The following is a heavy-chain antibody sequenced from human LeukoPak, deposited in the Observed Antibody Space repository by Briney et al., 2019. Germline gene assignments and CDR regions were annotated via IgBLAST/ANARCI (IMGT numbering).Heavy chain of an antibody. D-gene: IGHD5-18*01. CDR2: ISYDGSNK. Sequence: PGGSLRLSCAASGFPFSTYLMTWVRQAPGKGLEWVAVISYDGSNKYYADSVKGRFTISRDNSKNTLYLQMNSLRAEDTAVYYCAKDRGYSYGYPDYWGQRTLVTVSS. V-gene: IGHV3-30*18. J-gene: IGHJ4*02. CDR1: GFPFSTYL. CDR3: AKDRGYSYGYPDY.